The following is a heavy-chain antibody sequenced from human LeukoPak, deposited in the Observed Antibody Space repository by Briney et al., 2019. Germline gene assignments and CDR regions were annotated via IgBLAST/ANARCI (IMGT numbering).Heavy chain of an antibody. Sequence: GGSLRLSCAASGFTFSSYEMNWVRQAPGKGLEWVSYISSSGSTIYYADSVKGRFTISRDNAKNSLYLQMNSLRAEDTAVYYCAKDQDYVWGSYRLGRAGGYYYMDVWGKGTTVTVSS. D-gene: IGHD3-16*02. CDR2: ISSSGSTI. CDR3: AKDQDYVWGSYRLGRAGGYYYMDV. V-gene: IGHV3-48*03. CDR1: GFTFSSYE. J-gene: IGHJ6*03.